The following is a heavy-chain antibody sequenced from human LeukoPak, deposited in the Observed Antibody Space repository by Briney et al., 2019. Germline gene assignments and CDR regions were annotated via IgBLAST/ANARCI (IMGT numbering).Heavy chain of an antibody. V-gene: IGHV4-59*01. CDR2: LYYSGRT. D-gene: IGHD5-24*01. CDR3: ADRDGVY. J-gene: IGHJ4*02. CDR1: GDSISRDY. Sequence: SETLSLTCSVSGDSISRDYWTWIRQPPGKGLEWIGHLYYSGRTTYNPSLKSRVTISADTSKNQFSLKLTSVTAADTAVYYCADRDGVYWGQGILVTVSS.